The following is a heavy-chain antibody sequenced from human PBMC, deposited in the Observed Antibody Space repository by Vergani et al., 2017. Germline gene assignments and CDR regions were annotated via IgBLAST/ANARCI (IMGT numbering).Heavy chain of an antibody. CDR3: AREGGDCSGGSCYAPGLRVV. Sequence: QVQLVQSGAEVKKPGSSVKVSCKASGGTFSSYAISWVRQAPGQGLEWMGGIIPIFGTANYAQKFQGRVTITADESTSTAYMELSSLRSEDTAVYYRAREGGDCSGGSCYAPGLRVVWGQGTLVTVSS. CDR2: IIPIFGTA. V-gene: IGHV1-69*01. CDR1: GGTFSSYA. D-gene: IGHD2-15*01. J-gene: IGHJ4*02.